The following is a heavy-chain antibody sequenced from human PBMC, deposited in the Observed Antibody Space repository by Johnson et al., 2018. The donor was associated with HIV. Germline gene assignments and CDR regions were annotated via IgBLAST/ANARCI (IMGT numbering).Heavy chain of an antibody. J-gene: IGHJ3*02. CDR2: IRNKANSYAT. Sequence: VQLVESGGGLVQPGGSLKLSCAASGFTFSGSAMHWVRQASGKGLEWVGRIRNKANSYATAYAASVMVRFTIARDNAKKFVFLQMNSLRAEDTAVYYCAKDRGYGGNLDAFDIWGQGTMVTVSS. D-gene: IGHD4-23*01. CDR1: GFTFSGSA. V-gene: IGHV3-73*02. CDR3: AKDRGYGGNLDAFDI.